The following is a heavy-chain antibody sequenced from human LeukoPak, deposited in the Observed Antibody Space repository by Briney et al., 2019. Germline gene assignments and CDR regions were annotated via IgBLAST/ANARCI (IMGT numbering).Heavy chain of an antibody. CDR3: ARGGKWLQIDY. V-gene: IGHV4-59*01. Sequence: PSETLSLTCTVSGGSISSDYWSWIRQLPGKGLEWIGYIYYSGTTNYNPSLKSRVTISVDTSKNQFSLKLTSVTAADTAVYFCARGGKWLQIDYWGQGTLVTVSS. CDR1: GGSISSDY. CDR2: IYYSGTT. J-gene: IGHJ4*02. D-gene: IGHD5-24*01.